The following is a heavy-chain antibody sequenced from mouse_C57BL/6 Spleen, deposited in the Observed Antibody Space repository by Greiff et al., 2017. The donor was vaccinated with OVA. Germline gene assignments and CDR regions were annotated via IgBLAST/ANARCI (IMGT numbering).Heavy chain of an antibody. V-gene: IGHV1-80*01. CDR3: ARSGLLRGVDY. J-gene: IGHJ2*01. CDR2: IYPGDGDT. Sequence: VQLQQSGAELVKPGASVKISCTASGYAFSSYWMNWVKQRPGKGLEWIGQIYPGDGDTNYTGKFKGQATLTADKSSSTACRQLSGLTSEDSAVYCGARSGLLRGVDYWGQGTTLTVSS. D-gene: IGHD2-13*01. CDR1: GYAFSSYW.